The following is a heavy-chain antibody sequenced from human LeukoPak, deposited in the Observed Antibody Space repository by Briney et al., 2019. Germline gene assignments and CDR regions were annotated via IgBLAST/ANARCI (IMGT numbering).Heavy chain of an antibody. Sequence: GGSLTLSCAASGFTFSSYSRNWVRQAPGKGLEWVSSISSSRSYIYYADSVKGRFTISRDNAKNSLYLQMNSLRAEDTAVYYCAGDYSSSWLSFDYWGQGTLVTVSS. V-gene: IGHV3-21*01. CDR2: ISSSRSYI. CDR1: GFTFSSYS. D-gene: IGHD6-13*01. CDR3: AGDYSSSWLSFDY. J-gene: IGHJ4*02.